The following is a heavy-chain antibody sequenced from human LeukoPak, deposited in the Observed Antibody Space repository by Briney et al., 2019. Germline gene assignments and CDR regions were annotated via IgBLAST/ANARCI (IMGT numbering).Heavy chain of an antibody. CDR3: ASYLRSGYSSGWDYYYGMDV. V-gene: IGHV4-34*01. CDR2: INHSGRT. J-gene: IGHJ6*02. Sequence: SETLSLTCAVYCGSFSGYYWSWVRQPPGKGLEWIGEINHSGRTNHNPSLKSRVTISVDASKNQFSLKLSSVTAADAAVYYCASYLRSGYSSGWDYYYGMDVWGQGTTVTVSS. D-gene: IGHD6-19*01. CDR1: CGSFSGYY.